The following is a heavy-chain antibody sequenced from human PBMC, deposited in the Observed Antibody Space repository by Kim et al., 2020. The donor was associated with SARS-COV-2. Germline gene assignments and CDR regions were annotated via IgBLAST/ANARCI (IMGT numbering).Heavy chain of an antibody. CDR3: AREYRGGYFDY. J-gene: IGHJ4*02. V-gene: IGHV1-46*01. Sequence: ASVKVSCKTSGYTFTNYYVHWVRQAPGQGLEWMGMITPTNGDTNYAQKFQARVTITRDTSTSTVYMDLSGLTSEDTAVFFCAREYRGGYFDYWGQGTLVTVSS. CDR2: ITPTNGDT. CDR1: GYTFTNYY. D-gene: IGHD2-15*01.